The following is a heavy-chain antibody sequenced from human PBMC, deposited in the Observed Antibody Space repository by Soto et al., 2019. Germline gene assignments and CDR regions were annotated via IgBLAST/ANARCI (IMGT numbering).Heavy chain of an antibody. Sequence: EVQLVESGGGLVKPGGSLRLSCAASGFTFSNAWMSWVRQAPGKGLEWVGRSKSKTDGGTTDYAAPVKGRFTISRDDSKNTLYLQMNSLKTEDTAVYYCTTDPTTVTDAFDIWGQGTMVTVSS. V-gene: IGHV3-15*01. CDR1: GFTFSNAW. CDR3: TTDPTTVTDAFDI. CDR2: SKSKTDGGTT. D-gene: IGHD4-17*01. J-gene: IGHJ3*02.